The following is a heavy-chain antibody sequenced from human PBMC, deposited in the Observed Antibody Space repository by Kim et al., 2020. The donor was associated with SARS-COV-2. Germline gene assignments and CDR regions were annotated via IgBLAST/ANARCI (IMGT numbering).Heavy chain of an antibody. Sequence: SVKVSCKASGGTFSSYAISWVRQAPGQGLEWMGRIIPILGIANYAQKFQGRVTITADKSTSTAYMELSSLRSEDTAVYYCARAFYDSSGYFPDAFDIWGQGTMVTVSS. J-gene: IGHJ3*02. CDR1: GGTFSSYA. V-gene: IGHV1-69*04. D-gene: IGHD3-22*01. CDR2: IIPILGIA. CDR3: ARAFYDSSGYFPDAFDI.